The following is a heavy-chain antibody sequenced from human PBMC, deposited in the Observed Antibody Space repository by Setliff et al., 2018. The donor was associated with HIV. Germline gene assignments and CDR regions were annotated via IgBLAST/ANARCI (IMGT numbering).Heavy chain of an antibody. J-gene: IGHJ5*02. CDR2: IYYSGTT. D-gene: IGHD1-1*01. CDR3: ARGPNGDPWKLFDP. CDR1: GVSIGSSSYY. Sequence: PSETLSLTCTVSGVSIGSSSYYWGWIRQPPGKGLEWIGTIYYSGTTYYNPSLKSRVTISVDTSKNQFSLKLSSVTAAGTAVYYCARGPNGDPWKLFDPWGQGLLVTVSS. V-gene: IGHV4-39*01.